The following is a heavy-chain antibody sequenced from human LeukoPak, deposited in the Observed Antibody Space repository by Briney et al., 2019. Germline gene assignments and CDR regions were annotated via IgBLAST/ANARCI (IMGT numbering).Heavy chain of an antibody. CDR1: GYIFTSYD. Sequence: ASVKVSCKASGYIFTSYDINWVRQATGQGLEWMGWMNPNSGNTGYAQKFQGRVTMTRNTSISTAYMELSSLRSEDTAVYYCARVPYYLRTRLYFDYWGQGTLVTVSS. CDR3: ARVPYYLRTRLYFDY. V-gene: IGHV1-8*01. CDR2: MNPNSGNT. J-gene: IGHJ4*02. D-gene: IGHD1-26*01.